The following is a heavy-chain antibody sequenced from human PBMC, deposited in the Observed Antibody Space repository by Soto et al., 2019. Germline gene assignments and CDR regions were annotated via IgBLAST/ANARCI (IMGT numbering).Heavy chain of an antibody. CDR2: IYYSGST. CDR1: GGSISSGYYY. CDR3: ARTYYYDSSGTPEGWFDP. Sequence: QVQLQESGPGLVKPSQTLSLTCTVSGGSISSGYYYWSWIRQPPGKGLEWIGYIYYSGSTYYNPSLKSRVTISVDTSKNPFSLKLSSVTAADTAVYCCARTYYYDSSGTPEGWFDPWGQGTLVTVSS. D-gene: IGHD3-22*01. V-gene: IGHV4-30-4*01. J-gene: IGHJ5*02.